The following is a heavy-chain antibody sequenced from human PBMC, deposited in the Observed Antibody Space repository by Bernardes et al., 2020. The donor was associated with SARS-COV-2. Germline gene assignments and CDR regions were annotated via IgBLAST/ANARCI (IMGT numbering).Heavy chain of an antibody. D-gene: IGHD3-22*01. CDR3: ARRGLGRLDSSGYYSAFDY. V-gene: IGHV4-59*08. CDR1: GGSISSYY. J-gene: IGHJ4*02. Sequence: SETLSLTCTVSGGSISSYYWSWIRQPPGKGLEWIGYIYYSGSTNYNPSLKSRVTISVDTSKNQFSLKLSSVTAADTAVYYCARRGLGRLDSSGYYSAFDYWGQGTLVTVSS. CDR2: IYYSGST.